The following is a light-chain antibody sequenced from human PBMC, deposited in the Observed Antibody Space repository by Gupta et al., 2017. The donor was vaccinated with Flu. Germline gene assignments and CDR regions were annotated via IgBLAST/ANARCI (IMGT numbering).Light chain of an antibody. CDR1: QSISNW. Sequence: GDSVTIACRASQSISNWLAWYQQKPGKAPKLLIYMASNLQSGVPSRFSGSGSGTEFTLTISSLQPDDFATYYCQQLNAYSRTFGQGTQVEIK. CDR2: MAS. J-gene: IGKJ1*01. CDR3: QQLNAYSRT. V-gene: IGKV1-5*03.